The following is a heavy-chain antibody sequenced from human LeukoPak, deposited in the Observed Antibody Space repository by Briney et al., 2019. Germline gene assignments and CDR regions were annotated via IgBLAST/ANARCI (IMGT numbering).Heavy chain of an antibody. CDR1: GFVFSTYE. CDR2: IISSDGTT. V-gene: IGHV3-48*03. D-gene: IGHD5-12*01. Sequence: GGSLRLSCAASGFVFSTYEMDWVRQSPGKGLEGVSYIISSDGTTYYADSVKGRFTISRDHAKNSLSLQTNSLSAEDTAIYYCVTELVPQSIKSGYDSFHIWGQGTMVTVSS. J-gene: IGHJ3*02. CDR3: VTELVPQSIKSGYDSFHI.